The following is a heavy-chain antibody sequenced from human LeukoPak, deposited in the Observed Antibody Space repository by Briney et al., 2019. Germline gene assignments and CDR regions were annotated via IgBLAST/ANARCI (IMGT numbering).Heavy chain of an antibody. Sequence: GGSLRLSCAASGFTVSSNYMSWVRQAPGKGLEWVSVICSGGSTYYADSVKGRFTISRHNSKNTLYLQMISLRAVDTAVYYCATRIAAAGPFDYWGQGTLVTVSS. CDR1: GFTVSSNY. CDR3: ATRIAAAGPFDY. V-gene: IGHV3-53*04. CDR2: ICSGGST. D-gene: IGHD6-13*01. J-gene: IGHJ4*02.